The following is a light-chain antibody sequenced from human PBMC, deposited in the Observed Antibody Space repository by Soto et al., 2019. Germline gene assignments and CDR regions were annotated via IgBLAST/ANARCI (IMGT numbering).Light chain of an antibody. CDR3: QQYNNWPLT. V-gene: IGKV3-15*01. CDR1: QSVSSN. CDR2: GAS. J-gene: IGKJ5*01. Sequence: DIVMTQSPATLSVSPGERATLSCGASQSVSSNLAWYQQKPGQAPRLLIYGASSRATGIPVRFSGSGSGTEFTLTISSLQSEDFAAYYCQQYNNWPLTFGQGTRLEI.